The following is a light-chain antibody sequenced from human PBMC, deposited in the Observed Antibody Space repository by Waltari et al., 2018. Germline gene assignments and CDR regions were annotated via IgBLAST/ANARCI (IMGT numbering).Light chain of an antibody. V-gene: IGLV3-1*01. CDR1: GLGEGF. Sequence: SDELTQPPSVSVSPGPTATIPCSGPGLGEGFVCWYQQRPGQSPVLVLYQDNKRASGIPERFSGSNSGNTATLTISETQAMDEADYFCQAWDSNTFVVFGGGTKLTVL. CDR3: QAWDSNTFVV. CDR2: QDN. J-gene: IGLJ2*01.